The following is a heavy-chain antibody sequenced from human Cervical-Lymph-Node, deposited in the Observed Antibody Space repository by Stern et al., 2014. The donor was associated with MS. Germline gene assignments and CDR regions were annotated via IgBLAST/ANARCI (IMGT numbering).Heavy chain of an antibody. V-gene: IGHV5-51*03. CDR2: IQSGEYDT. J-gene: IGHJ6*02. D-gene: IGHD5-18*01. Sequence: MQLVQSGAEVKKPGASLKISCKGSGYSFATYWIGWVRQTPGKGLEWVGIIQSGEYDTQYRPSFQGQVTLPADQSQTPPYLHWSSLKASDTAMYYCARPGDDTAKYGLDVWGQGTSVTVSS. CDR1: GYSFATYW. CDR3: ARPGDDTAKYGLDV.